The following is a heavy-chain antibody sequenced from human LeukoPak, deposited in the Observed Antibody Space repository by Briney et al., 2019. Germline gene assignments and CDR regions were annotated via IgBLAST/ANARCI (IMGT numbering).Heavy chain of an antibody. Sequence: GESLKISCKGSGYSFTSYWIGWVRQMLGKGLEWMGIIYPGDSDTRYSPSFQGQVTISADKSISTAYLQWSSLKASDTAMYYCARGASGSYYSLFFIFGYWGQGTLVTVSS. D-gene: IGHD3-10*01. CDR3: ARGASGSYYSLFFIFGY. V-gene: IGHV5-51*01. CDR2: IYPGDSDT. J-gene: IGHJ4*02. CDR1: GYSFTSYW.